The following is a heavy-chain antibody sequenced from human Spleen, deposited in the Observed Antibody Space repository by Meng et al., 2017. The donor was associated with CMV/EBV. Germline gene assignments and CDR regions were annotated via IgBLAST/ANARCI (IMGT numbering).Heavy chain of an antibody. CDR3: ASGSYFPDS. CDR2: ITSSGGYI. J-gene: IGHJ4*02. D-gene: IGHD1-26*01. V-gene: IGHV3-21*01. Sequence: GGSLRLSCAASGFAFSTYNMNWVRQAPGKGLEWVSWITSSGGYIYYSDSVKGRFTISRDNAKNSLYLQMNSLRAEDTAVYYCASGSYFPDSWGQGTLVTVSS. CDR1: GFAFSTYN.